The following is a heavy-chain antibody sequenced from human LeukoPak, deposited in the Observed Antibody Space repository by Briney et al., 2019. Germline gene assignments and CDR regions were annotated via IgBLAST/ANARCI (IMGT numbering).Heavy chain of an antibody. V-gene: IGHV4-34*01. D-gene: IGHD3-10*01. CDR1: GRSFSGYY. CDR2: INHSGST. J-gene: IGHJ4*02. Sequence: NPSDTLSLPCAVYGRSFSGYYWSWIRQPPGRGLEWIGEINHSGSTNYNPSLNSRVTISVDSAKNQFSPKLSSVAAADTAVYYWARLAYGSWSDYYWGQGALVTVSS. CDR3: ARLAYGSWSDYY.